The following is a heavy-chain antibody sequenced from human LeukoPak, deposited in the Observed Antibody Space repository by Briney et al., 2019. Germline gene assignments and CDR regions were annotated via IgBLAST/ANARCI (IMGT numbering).Heavy chain of an antibody. V-gene: IGHV4-59*01. D-gene: IGHD1-26*01. CDR1: GGSISSYY. Sequence: SETLSLTCTVSGGSISSYYRSWIRQPPGKGLEWIGYIYYSGSTNYNPSLKSRVTISVDTSKNQFSLKLSSVTAADTAVYYCARASGSGDFDYWGQGTLVTVSS. CDR2: IYYSGST. J-gene: IGHJ4*02. CDR3: ARASGSGDFDY.